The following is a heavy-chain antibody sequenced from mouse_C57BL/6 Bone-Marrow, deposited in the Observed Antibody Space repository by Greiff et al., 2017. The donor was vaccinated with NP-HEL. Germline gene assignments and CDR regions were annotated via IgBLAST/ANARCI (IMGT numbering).Heavy chain of an antibody. Sequence: DVHLVESGGGLVKPGGSLKLSCAASGFTFSSYAMSWVRQTPEKRLEWVATISDGGSYTYYPDNVKGRFTISRDNAKNNLYLQMSHLKSEDTAMYYCASLIYYDYGVWFAYWGQGTLVTVSA. V-gene: IGHV5-4*01. D-gene: IGHD2-4*01. CDR2: ISDGGSYT. CDR3: ASLIYYDYGVWFAY. CDR1: GFTFSSYA. J-gene: IGHJ3*01.